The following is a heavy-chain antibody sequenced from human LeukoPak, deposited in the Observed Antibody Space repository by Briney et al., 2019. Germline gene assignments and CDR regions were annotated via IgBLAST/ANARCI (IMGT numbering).Heavy chain of an antibody. CDR2: IYYSGST. Sequence: PSETLSLTCTVSGGSISSYYWSWIRQPPGKGLEWIGYIYYSGSTKYNPSLKSRVTISVDTSKSQFSLKLSSVTAADTAVYYCARAVGGYDRMPNWFDPWGQGTLVTVSS. CDR3: ARAVGGYDRMPNWFDP. V-gene: IGHV4-59*08. CDR1: GGSISSYY. J-gene: IGHJ5*02. D-gene: IGHD5-12*01.